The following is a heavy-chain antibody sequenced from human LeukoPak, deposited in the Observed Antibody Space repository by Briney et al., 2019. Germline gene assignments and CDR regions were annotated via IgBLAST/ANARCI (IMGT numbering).Heavy chain of an antibody. CDR1: GFTFSSYW. CDR2: IEEYGSQK. Sequence: PGGSLRPSCAASGFTFSSYWISWVRQAPGKGLEWVANIEEYGSQKYYVDSVKGRFTISRDNAKNSVYLQMNSLRAEDTAVYYCARVGRVTTPRYSDYWGQGTLVTVSS. D-gene: IGHD4-17*01. CDR3: ARVGRVTTPRYSDY. J-gene: IGHJ4*02. V-gene: IGHV3-7*01.